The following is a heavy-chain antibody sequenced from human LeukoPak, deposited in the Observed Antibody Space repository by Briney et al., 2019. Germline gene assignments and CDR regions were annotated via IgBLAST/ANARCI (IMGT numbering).Heavy chain of an antibody. J-gene: IGHJ4*02. CDR2: INPNDGTT. Sequence: ASVKVSCKASGNSFTSYNMHWVRQAPGQGLEWMGIINPNDGTTTYAQKFQGRVTMTRDTSTTTVYMELSSLRSADTAVYYCARDLAAVDTAMVRFGYWGQGTLVTVSS. V-gene: IGHV1-46*01. CDR1: GNSFTSYN. D-gene: IGHD5-18*01. CDR3: ARDLAAVDTAMVRFGY.